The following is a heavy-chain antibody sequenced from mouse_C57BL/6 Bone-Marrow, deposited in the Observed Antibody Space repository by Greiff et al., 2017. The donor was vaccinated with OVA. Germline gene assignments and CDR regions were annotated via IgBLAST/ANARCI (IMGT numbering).Heavy chain of an antibody. CDR1: GYSITSGYY. Sequence: EVKLVESGPGLVKPSQSLSLTCSVTGYSITSGYYWNWIRQFPGNKLEWMGYISYDGSNNYNPSLKNRISITRDTSKNQFFLKLNSVTTEDTATYYCARGLRQGFAYWGQGTLVTVSA. CDR2: ISYDGSN. D-gene: IGHD2-4*01. V-gene: IGHV3-6*01. CDR3: ARGLRQGFAY. J-gene: IGHJ3*01.